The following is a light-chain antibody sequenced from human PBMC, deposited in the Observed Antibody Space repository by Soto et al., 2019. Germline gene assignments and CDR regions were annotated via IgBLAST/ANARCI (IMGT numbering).Light chain of an antibody. CDR3: QQSYSNPRT. CDR1: QSISSY. J-gene: IGKJ1*01. Sequence: DIQMTQSPSSLAASVGYRVTITCRASQSISSYLNWYQQKXGKAPKLLIYAASSLQSGVPSRFSGSGSGTDFTLTISSLQPEDFETYYCQQSYSNPRTFGQGTKVDIK. V-gene: IGKV1-39*01. CDR2: AAS.